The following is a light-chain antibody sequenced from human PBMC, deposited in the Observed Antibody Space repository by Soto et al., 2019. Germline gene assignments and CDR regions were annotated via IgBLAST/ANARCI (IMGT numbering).Light chain of an antibody. J-gene: IGLJ1*01. CDR2: DVS. V-gene: IGLV2-14*03. Sequence: QPVLTEPASVSGSPGQSITISCTGTSSDVGGNKYVSWYQHYPGKAPKLMICDVSNRPSGVSNRFSGSKSGNTASLTISGLQAEDEADYYRSASTGTTYVSGTGTKVTVL. CDR1: SSDVGGNKY. CDR3: SASTGTTYV.